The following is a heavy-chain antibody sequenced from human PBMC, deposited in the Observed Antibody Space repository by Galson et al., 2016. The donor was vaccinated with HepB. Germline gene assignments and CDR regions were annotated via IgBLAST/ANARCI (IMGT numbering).Heavy chain of an antibody. CDR3: ARLVSSRSPYDS. V-gene: IGHV5-51*01. CDR2: FYPGDSEI. J-gene: IGHJ4*02. CDR1: GYVFSSYW. Sequence: QSGAEVKKPGESLKISCKGEGYVFSSYWIAWVRQTPDKGLEWMGLFYPGDSEIRYRPSFQGQVTFSADKSINTAYMRWSSLKASDTAIYYCARLVSSRSPYDSWGQGTLVTVSS. D-gene: IGHD3-22*01.